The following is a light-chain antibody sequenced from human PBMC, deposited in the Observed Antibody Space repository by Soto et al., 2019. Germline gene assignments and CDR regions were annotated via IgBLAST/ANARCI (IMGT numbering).Light chain of an antibody. CDR1: QSVSTR. Sequence: DILMTQSPSSLSASVGDRVTIICRASQSVSTRLAWYQQKPGKAPKVLIYDASSWAGGVPSRFTGSGSGTEFTLTINSLQPDDFATYYCQQYSVYWTFGQGTKVDIK. CDR3: QQYSVYWT. J-gene: IGKJ1*01. V-gene: IGKV1-5*02. CDR2: DAS.